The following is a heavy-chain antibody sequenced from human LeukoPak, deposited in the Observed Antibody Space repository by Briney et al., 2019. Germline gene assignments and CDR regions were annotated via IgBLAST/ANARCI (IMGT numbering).Heavy chain of an antibody. Sequence: SETLSLTCTVSGGSISSYYWSWIRQPPGKGLEWIGYIYTSGSTNYNPSLKSRVTISVDTSKNQFSLKLSSVTAADTAVYYCAGNDYYYYMDVWGKGTTVTVSS. J-gene: IGHJ6*03. CDR2: IYTSGST. CDR3: AGNDYYYYMDV. V-gene: IGHV4-4*09. CDR1: GGSISSYY.